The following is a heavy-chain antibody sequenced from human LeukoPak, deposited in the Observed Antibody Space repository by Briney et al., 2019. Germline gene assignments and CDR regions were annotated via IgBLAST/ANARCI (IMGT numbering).Heavy chain of an antibody. CDR3: ATESIAAAGTGGFDY. D-gene: IGHD6-13*01. Sequence: NPSQTLSLTCTVSGGSISSGSYYWSWIRQPAGKGLEWIGRIYTSGSTNYNPSLKSRVTISVDTSKNQFSLKLSSVTAADTAVYYCATESIAAAGTGGFDYWGQGTLVTVSS. J-gene: IGHJ4*02. CDR1: GGSISSGSYY. V-gene: IGHV4-61*02. CDR2: IYTSGST.